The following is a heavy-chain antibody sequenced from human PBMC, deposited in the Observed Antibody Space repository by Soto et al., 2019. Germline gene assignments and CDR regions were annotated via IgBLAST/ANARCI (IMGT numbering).Heavy chain of an antibody. CDR1: GGTFSRCA. J-gene: IGHJ4*02. D-gene: IGHD2-2*02. V-gene: IGHV3-23*04. Sequence: VQLVQSGAEVKKPGSSVKVSCNVSGGTFSRCAISWVRQAPGQGLEWVSGISGRGGSTYYADSVKGRFTISRDNSKNTLNLQMNSLRAEDTAVYYCAKDFKGGSSSTLDYWGQGTLVTVSS. CDR2: ISGRGGST. CDR3: AKDFKGGSSSTLDY.